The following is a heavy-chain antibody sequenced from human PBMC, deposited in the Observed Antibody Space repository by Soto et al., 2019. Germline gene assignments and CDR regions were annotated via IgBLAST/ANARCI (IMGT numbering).Heavy chain of an antibody. J-gene: IGHJ3*02. CDR2: IYWDDDK. CDR3: AHADTRLTADGFDI. D-gene: IGHD5-18*01. V-gene: IGHV2-5*02. CDR1: GFSLSTSGVG. Sequence: QITLKESGPTLVKPTQTLTLTCTFSGFSLSTSGVGVGWIRQPPGKALEWLALIYWDDDKRYSPSLKSRLTITKDTSKNQVVLTMTNMDPVDTDTYYCAHADTRLTADGFDIWGQGTMVTVSS.